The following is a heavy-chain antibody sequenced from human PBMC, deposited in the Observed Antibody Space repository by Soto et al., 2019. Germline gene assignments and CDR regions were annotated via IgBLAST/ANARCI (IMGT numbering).Heavy chain of an antibody. Sequence: SETLSLTCTISGGSISGSAWSWIRQPPGKGLEWIGFIHDSGSYNSKSSLRSRLNMSFGPSSNQFSLNLRSVTAADTATYFCARLGGSYQEPTLFDYWGQGTLVTVSS. J-gene: IGHJ4*02. CDR2: IHDSGSY. V-gene: IGHV4-59*12. D-gene: IGHD1-26*01. CDR3: ARLGGSYQEPTLFDY. CDR1: GGSISGSA.